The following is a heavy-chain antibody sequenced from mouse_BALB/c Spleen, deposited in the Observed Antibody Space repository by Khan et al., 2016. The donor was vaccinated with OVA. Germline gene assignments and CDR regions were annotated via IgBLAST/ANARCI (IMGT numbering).Heavy chain of an antibody. CDR3: DRTARVKY. J-gene: IGHJ2*01. CDR1: GYSITSGYG. D-gene: IGHD1-2*01. Sequence: EAQPQVLGPGLVKPSQSLSLTCTVTGYSITSGYGWNWIRQFPGNKLEWMGYISYSGSTNYNPSLKSRISITRDTSKNQFFLQLNSVTTEDTATYDCDRTARVKYWGQGTTLTVSS. CDR2: ISYSGST. V-gene: IGHV3-2*02.